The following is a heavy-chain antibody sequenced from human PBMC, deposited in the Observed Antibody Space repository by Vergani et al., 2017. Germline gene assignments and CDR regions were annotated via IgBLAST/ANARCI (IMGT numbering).Heavy chain of an antibody. Sequence: EVQLLESGGSLKQPGGSVRLSCAASGFTFSTYAMHWVRQAPGKGLEWVSALTGGGGSTYYADSFKGRFIISRDNSRDTLYLQMNSLRPEDTATYYCVKDAGSYENICDSWGQGTLVTVS. CDR2: LTGGGGST. D-gene: IGHD1-26*01. J-gene: IGHJ4*02. V-gene: IGHV3-23*01. CDR1: GFTFSTYA. CDR3: VKDAGSYENICDS.